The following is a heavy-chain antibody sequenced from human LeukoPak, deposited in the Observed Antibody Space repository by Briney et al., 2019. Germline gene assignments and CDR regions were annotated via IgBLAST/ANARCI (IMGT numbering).Heavy chain of an antibody. CDR2: ISGGGGYT. D-gene: IGHD6-19*01. CDR3: AKQGIAVAGPFDY. J-gene: IGHJ4*02. Sequence: PGGSLRLSCAASGFTFSNYAMSWVRQAPGKGLEWVSVISGGGGYTYYADSVKGRFTISRDNSKNTLYLQMNSLRAEDTAVYYCAKQGIAVAGPFDYWGQGTLVTVSS. CDR1: GFTFSNYA. V-gene: IGHV3-23*01.